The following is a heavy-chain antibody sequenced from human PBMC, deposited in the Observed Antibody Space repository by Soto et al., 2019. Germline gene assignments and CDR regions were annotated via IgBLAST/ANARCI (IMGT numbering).Heavy chain of an antibody. CDR3: AREAPGDAPYFDY. V-gene: IGHV1-69*13. Sequence: ASVKVSCKASGGTFSSYAISWVRQAPGQGLEWMGGIIPIFGTANYAQKFQGRVTITADESTSTAYMELSSLRSEDTAVYYCAREAPGDAPYFDYWGQGTLVTVSS. CDR2: IIPIFGTA. CDR1: GGTFSSYA. D-gene: IGHD1-1*01. J-gene: IGHJ4*02.